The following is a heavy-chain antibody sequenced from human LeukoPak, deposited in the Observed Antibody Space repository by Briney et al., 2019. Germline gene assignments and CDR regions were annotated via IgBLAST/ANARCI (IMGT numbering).Heavy chain of an antibody. CDR2: ISAYNGNT. CDR3: ARGDSPRRTIAVAGYYYYHGMDV. V-gene: IGHV1-18*01. Sequence: ASVKVSCKASGYTFTSYGISWVRQAPGQGLEWMGWISAYNGNTNYAQKLQGRVTMTTDTSTSTAYMELRSLRSDDTAVYYCARGDSPRRTIAVAGYYYYHGMDVWGQGTTVTVSS. CDR1: GYTFTSYG. D-gene: IGHD6-19*01. J-gene: IGHJ6*02.